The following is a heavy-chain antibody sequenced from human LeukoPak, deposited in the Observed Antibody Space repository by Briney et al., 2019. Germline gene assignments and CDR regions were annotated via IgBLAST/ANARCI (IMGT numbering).Heavy chain of an antibody. CDR1: GGSISSYY. CDR2: IYTSGST. J-gene: IGHJ3*01. Sequence: SETLSLTCTVYGGSISSYYWSWIRQPAGKGLEWIGRIYTSGSTNYNPSLKSRVTMSVDTSKNQFYLKLSSVTAADTAVYYCARVKIKSYPSGAFDVWGQGTMVTVSS. D-gene: IGHD3-10*01. V-gene: IGHV4-4*07. CDR3: ARVKIKSYPSGAFDV.